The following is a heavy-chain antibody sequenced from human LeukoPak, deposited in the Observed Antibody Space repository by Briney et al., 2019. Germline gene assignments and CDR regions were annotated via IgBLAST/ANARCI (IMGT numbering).Heavy chain of an antibody. CDR1: GYTFTGYY. Sequence: ASVKVSCKASGYTFTGYYMHWVRQAPGQGLEWMGWINPNSGGTNYAQKFQGWVTMTRDTSISTAYMELSRLTSDDTAVYYCARGSSSWYVGPPLDYWGQGTLVTVSS. J-gene: IGHJ4*02. V-gene: IGHV1-2*04. CDR2: INPNSGGT. CDR3: ARGSSSWYVGPPLDY. D-gene: IGHD6-13*01.